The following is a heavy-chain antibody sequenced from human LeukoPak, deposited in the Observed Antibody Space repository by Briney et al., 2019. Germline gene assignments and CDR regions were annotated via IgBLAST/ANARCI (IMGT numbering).Heavy chain of an antibody. CDR1: GYTFTSYD. J-gene: IGHJ3*02. V-gene: IGHV1-8*01. Sequence: SVKVSCKASGYTFTSYDINWVRQATGQGLEWMGWFNPNSNSAGYAQNFQGRVTITGDTSMTTAYMELTSLRSEDTAVYYCARVISGFWTGYYDPFDIWGQGTMVTVSS. D-gene: IGHD3/OR15-3a*01. CDR2: FNPNSNSA. CDR3: ARVISGFWTGYYDPFDI.